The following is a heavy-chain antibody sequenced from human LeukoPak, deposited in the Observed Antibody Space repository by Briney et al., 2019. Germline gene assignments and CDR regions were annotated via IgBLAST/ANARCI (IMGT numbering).Heavy chain of an antibody. CDR3: ARLRWEQTGYSSDY. D-gene: IGHD4-23*01. CDR1: GFTFSPYA. J-gene: IGHJ4*02. CDR2: ISGSGATI. V-gene: IGHV3-48*04. Sequence: GESLRLSCEASGFTFSPYAINWVLQDPGKGLQWVSYISGSGATIYYADSVKDRFTISRDNAKNSLYLQMNSLRAEDTAVFYCARLRWEQTGYSSDYWGQGTLVTVSS.